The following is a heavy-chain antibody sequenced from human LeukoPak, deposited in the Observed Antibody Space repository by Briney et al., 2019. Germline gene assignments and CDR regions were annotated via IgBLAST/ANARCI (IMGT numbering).Heavy chain of an antibody. CDR2: ISYDGSNK. CDR3: ARDHEDCSGGSCYSVFDY. Sequence: GGSLRLSCAASGFTFGSYAMHWVRQAPGKGLEWVAVISYDGSNKYYADSVKGRFTISRDNSKNTLYLQMNSLRAEDTAVYYCARDHEDCSGGSCYSVFDYWGQGTLVTVSS. CDR1: GFTFGSYA. J-gene: IGHJ4*02. V-gene: IGHV3-30*04. D-gene: IGHD2-15*01.